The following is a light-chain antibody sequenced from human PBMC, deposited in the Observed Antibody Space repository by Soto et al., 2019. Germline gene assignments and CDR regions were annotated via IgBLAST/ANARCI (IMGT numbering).Light chain of an antibody. CDR3: QQYGSSEII. V-gene: IGKV3-20*01. Sequence: LTQSAGTLSLSTGERATLSCRASQSVSSSYLAWYQQKPGQAPRLLIYGASSRATGIPDRFSGSGSGTDFTLTISRLEPEDFAVYYCQQYGSSEIIFGQGTRLEI. CDR1: QSVSSSY. J-gene: IGKJ5*01. CDR2: GAS.